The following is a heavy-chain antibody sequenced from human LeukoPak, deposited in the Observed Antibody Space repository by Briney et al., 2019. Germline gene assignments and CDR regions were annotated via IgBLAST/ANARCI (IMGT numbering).Heavy chain of an antibody. CDR2: IYYSGST. Sequence: SETLSLTCTVSGGSISSGGYYWSWIRQHPGKGLEWIGNIYYSGSTYYNPSLKSRVTISVDTSKNQFSLKLSSVTAADTAVYYCARGDRYCSSTSCSNWFDLWGQGALVSVSS. J-gene: IGHJ5*02. D-gene: IGHD2-2*01. V-gene: IGHV4-31*03. CDR3: ARGDRYCSSTSCSNWFDL. CDR1: GGSISSGGYY.